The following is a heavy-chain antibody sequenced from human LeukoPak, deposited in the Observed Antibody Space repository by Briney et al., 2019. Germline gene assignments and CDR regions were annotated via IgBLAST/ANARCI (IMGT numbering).Heavy chain of an antibody. D-gene: IGHD2-2*01. Sequence: SETLSLTCSVSHGSISSYYWNWIRQSPGKGLEWIGYVYFNGDTKYSPSLKSRVTMSVDTPNNKFSLRLNSATAADSAVYYCARTVYCSSANCYPLDPWGQGTLVTVSS. CDR3: ARTVYCSSANCYPLDP. CDR2: VYFNGDT. CDR1: HGSISSYY. V-gene: IGHV4-59*01. J-gene: IGHJ5*02.